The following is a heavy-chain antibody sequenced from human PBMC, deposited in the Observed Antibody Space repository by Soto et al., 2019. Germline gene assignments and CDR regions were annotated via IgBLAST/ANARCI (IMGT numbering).Heavy chain of an antibody. CDR2: IGSNGGST. J-gene: IGHJ5*02. CDR3: VKARSSYDRWFDP. D-gene: IGHD3-22*01. CDR1: GFTFSSYA. V-gene: IGHV3-64D*06. Sequence: PGGSLRLSYSASGFTFSSYAMHWVRQSPGKGLEYVSAIGSNGGSTYYADSVKGRFTISRDNSKNTLYLQMSSLRAEDTAVYYCVKARSSYDRWFDPWGQGILVTVSS.